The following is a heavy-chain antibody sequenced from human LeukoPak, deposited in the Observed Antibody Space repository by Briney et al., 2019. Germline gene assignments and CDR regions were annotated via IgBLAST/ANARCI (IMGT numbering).Heavy chain of an antibody. CDR1: GFTFDDYA. CDR3: AKDIYGDPYRVGSGYYLGAFDI. Sequence: GGSLRLSCAASGFTFDDYAMHWVRQAPGKGLEWVSGISWNSGSIGYADSVKGRFTISRDNAKNSLYLQMNSLRAEDTALYYCAKDIYGDPYRVGSGYYLGAFDIWGQGTMVTVSS. J-gene: IGHJ3*02. D-gene: IGHD3-22*01. CDR2: ISWNSGSI. V-gene: IGHV3-9*01.